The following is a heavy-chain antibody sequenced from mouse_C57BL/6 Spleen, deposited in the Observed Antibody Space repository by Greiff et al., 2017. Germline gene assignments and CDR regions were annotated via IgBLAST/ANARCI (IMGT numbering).Heavy chain of an antibody. CDR2: IWTGGGT. V-gene: IGHV2-9-1*01. Sequence: VKLMESGPGLVAPSQSLSITCTVSGFSLTSYAISWVRQPPGQGLEWLGVIWTGGGTNYNSALKSRLSISKDNSKSQVFLKMNSLQTDDTARYYCARSRYYGSSSYWYFDVWGTGTTVTVSA. D-gene: IGHD1-1*01. J-gene: IGHJ1*03. CDR3: ARSRYYGSSSYWYFDV. CDR1: GFSLTSYA.